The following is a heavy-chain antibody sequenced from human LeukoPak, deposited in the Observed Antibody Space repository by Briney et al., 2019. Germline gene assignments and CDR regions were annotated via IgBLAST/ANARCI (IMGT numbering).Heavy chain of an antibody. CDR3: TIALEMATKFDY. V-gene: IGHV3-30*02. CDR2: IRYDGSNK. D-gene: IGHD5-24*01. CDR1: GFTFSSYG. Sequence: GGSLRLSCAASGFTFSSYGMHWVRQAPGKGLEWVAFIRYDGSNKYYADSVKGRFTISRDDSKNTLYLQMNSLKTEDTAVYYCTIALEMATKFDYWGQGTLVTVSS. J-gene: IGHJ4*02.